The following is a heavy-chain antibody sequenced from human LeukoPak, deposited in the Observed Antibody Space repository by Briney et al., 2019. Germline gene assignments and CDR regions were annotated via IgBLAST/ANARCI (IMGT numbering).Heavy chain of an antibody. V-gene: IGHV3-23*01. CDR3: AKAQVSRGIMITFGELSS. D-gene: IGHD3-16*02. CDR1: GFTFSSYA. CDR2: ISGSGGST. Sequence: GGSLRLSCAASGFTFSSYAMSWVRQAPGKGLEWVSAISGSGGSTYYADSVKGRFTISRDNSKNTLCLQMNSLRAEDTAVYYCAKAQVSRGIMITFGELSSWGQGTLVTVSS. J-gene: IGHJ4*02.